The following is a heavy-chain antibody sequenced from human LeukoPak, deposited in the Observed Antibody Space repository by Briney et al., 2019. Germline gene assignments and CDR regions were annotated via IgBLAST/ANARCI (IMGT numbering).Heavy chain of an antibody. CDR2: ISGSGGST. J-gene: IGHJ4*02. V-gene: IGHV3-23*01. CDR3: ARKDPGYSGYSDFDY. CDR1: GFTFSSYA. D-gene: IGHD5-12*01. Sequence: GGSLRLSCAASGFTFSSYAMSWVRQAPGKGLEWVSAISGSGGSTYYADSVKGRFTISRDNSKNTLYLQMNSLRAEDTAVYYCARKDPGYSGYSDFDYWGQGTLVTVSS.